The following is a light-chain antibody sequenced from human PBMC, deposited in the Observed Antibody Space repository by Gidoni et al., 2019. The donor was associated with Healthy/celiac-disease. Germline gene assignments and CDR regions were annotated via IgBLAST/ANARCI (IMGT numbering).Light chain of an antibody. J-gene: IGLJ2*01. V-gene: IGLV3-1*01. CDR2: QDS. CDR3: QGCDSSTAV. CDR1: KLGDKY. Sequence: SYELTQPPSVSVSPGQTASITCSGDKLGDKYACWYQQKPGQSPVLVIYQDSKRPSGIPERFSGSNSGNTATLTISGTQARDEADYYCQGCDSSTAVFGGGTKLTVL.